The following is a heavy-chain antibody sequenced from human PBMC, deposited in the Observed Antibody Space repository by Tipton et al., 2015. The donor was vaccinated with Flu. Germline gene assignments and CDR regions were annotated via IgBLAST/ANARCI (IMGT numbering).Heavy chain of an antibody. Sequence: TLSLTCSVSGDSISRSTTYYWSWLRQPAGKGLEWIGRIYVSGSTSYNPSPKSRVTISVDTSKNRFSLKLNSVSAADTAVYYCARDYGDLNWFDSWGQGKVVTVSS. CDR3: ARDYGDLNWFDS. J-gene: IGHJ5*01. CDR1: GDSISRSTTYY. V-gene: IGHV4-61*02. CDR2: IYVSGST. D-gene: IGHD7-27*01.